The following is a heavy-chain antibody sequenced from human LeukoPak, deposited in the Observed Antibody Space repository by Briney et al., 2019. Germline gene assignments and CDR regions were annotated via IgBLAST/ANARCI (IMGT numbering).Heavy chain of an antibody. V-gene: IGHV3-66*01. CDR3: ARGYIDSSGYSPRSSFDN. CDR1: GFIFSDYS. J-gene: IGHJ4*02. D-gene: IGHD3-22*01. CDR2: IYSGGST. Sequence: GGSLRLSCEASGFIFSDYSINWVRQAPGKGLEWVSVIYSGGSTYYADSVKGRFTISRDNAKNSLFLQMNSLRAEDTAVYYCARGYIDSSGYSPRSSFDNWGQGTLVTVSS.